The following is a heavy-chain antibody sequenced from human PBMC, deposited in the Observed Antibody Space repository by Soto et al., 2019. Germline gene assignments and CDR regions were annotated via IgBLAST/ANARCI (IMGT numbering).Heavy chain of an antibody. CDR3: AKDKEIERITIFGVVIVPDY. V-gene: IGHV3-23*01. CDR1: GFTFSSYA. Sequence: EVQLLESGGGLVQPGGSLRLSCAASGFTFSSYAMSWVRQAPGKGLEWVSAISGSGGSTYYADSVKGRFTISRDNSKNSLYLQMNSLRAEDTAVYYCAKDKEIERITIFGVVIVPDYWGQGTLVTVSS. J-gene: IGHJ4*02. D-gene: IGHD3-3*01. CDR2: ISGSGGST.